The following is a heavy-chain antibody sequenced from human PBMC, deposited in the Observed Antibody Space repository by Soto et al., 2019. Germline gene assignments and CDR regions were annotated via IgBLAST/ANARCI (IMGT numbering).Heavy chain of an antibody. CDR1: GFTFSNNYG. V-gene: IGHV3-23*01. J-gene: IGHJ4*02. D-gene: IGHD1-26*01. Sequence: EVQLLESGGGLVQPGGSQRLSCAASGFTFSNNYGLSWVRQARGGGLEWVSSISGSGDGISYADSVKGRFTISIDKSKNTLYMQMNSLRAEDTAIYFCAKKYRGNYPFDNWGQGTLVTVSS. CDR3: AKKYRGNYPFDN. CDR2: ISGSGDGI.